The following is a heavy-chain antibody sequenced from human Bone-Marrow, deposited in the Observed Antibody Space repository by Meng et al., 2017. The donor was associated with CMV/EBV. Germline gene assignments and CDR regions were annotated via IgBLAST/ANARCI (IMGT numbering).Heavy chain of an antibody. J-gene: IGHJ4*02. V-gene: IGHV1-2*02. CDR1: GYTFTGYY. CDR3: ARVGRRGVPIDYFDY. Sequence: ASVKVSCKASGYTFTGYYMHWVRQAPGQGLEWMGWINPNSGGTNYAQKFQGRVTMTRDTSISTAYMELSRLRSDDTAVYYCARVGRRGVPIDYFDYWGQGPLVTGSS. CDR2: INPNSGGT. D-gene: IGHD3-10*01.